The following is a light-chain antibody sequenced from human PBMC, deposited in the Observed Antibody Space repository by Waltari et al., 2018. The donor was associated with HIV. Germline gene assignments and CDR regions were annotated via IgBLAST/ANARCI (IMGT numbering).Light chain of an antibody. J-gene: IGKJ4*01. CDR3: QQRSNWAVT. V-gene: IGKV3-11*01. Sequence: EIVLTQSPATLSLSPGERATLSCRASQSVSSYFAWYQQKAGQAPRLLIYDASNRATGIPARFSGSGSGTDFTHTISRLEPEDCAVYYCQQRSNWAVTFGGGTKVEIK. CDR1: QSVSSY. CDR2: DAS.